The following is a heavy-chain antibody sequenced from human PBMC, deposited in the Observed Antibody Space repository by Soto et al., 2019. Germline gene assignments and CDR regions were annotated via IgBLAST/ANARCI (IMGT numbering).Heavy chain of an antibody. CDR3: ARTYSYGQYWYFDL. Sequence: QVQLQESGPGLVKASQTLSLTCTVSGGSISSGYYYWTWIRQPPGKGLEWIGYISYRGGTYSNPSLKSRLTISVDTSKNQFSLKLSSVAAADTAVYYCARTYSYGQYWYFDLWGRGTLVTVSS. CDR2: ISYRGGT. CDR1: GGSISSGYYY. V-gene: IGHV4-30-4*01. J-gene: IGHJ2*01. D-gene: IGHD5-18*01.